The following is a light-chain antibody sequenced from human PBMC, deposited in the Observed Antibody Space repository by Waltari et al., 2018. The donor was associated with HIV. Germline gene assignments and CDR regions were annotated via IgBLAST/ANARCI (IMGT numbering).Light chain of an antibody. CDR3: LLSYSGARGV. V-gene: IGLV7-46*01. J-gene: IGLJ2*01. CDR1: TGAVTSGHY. CDR2: DTS. Sequence: QAVVTQEPSLTVSPGGTVTLTCGSSTGAVTSGHYPYWFQQKPGQAPRTLICDTSNKHSWTPARFSGSLLGGKAALTLSGAQPEDEAEYYCLLSYSGARGVFGGGTK.